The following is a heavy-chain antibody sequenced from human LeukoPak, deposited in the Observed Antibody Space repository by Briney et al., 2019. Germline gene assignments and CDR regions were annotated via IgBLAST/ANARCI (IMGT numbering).Heavy chain of an antibody. Sequence: ASVKVSCKASGYTFTGYYMHWVRQAPGQGLEWMGWINPNSGGTNYAQKFQGRVTMTRDTSISTAYMELSRLRSDDTAVYYCARSKRYCSSTSCFDLDYWGQETLVTVSS. J-gene: IGHJ4*02. CDR3: ARSKRYCSSTSCFDLDY. CDR2: INPNSGGT. D-gene: IGHD2-2*01. CDR1: GYTFTGYY. V-gene: IGHV1-2*02.